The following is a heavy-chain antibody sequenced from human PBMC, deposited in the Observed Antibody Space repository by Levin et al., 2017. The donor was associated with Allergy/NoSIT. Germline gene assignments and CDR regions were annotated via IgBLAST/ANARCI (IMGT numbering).Heavy chain of an antibody. D-gene: IGHD2-21*02. Sequence: KAGGSLRLSCAASGFTFSDYYMTWIRRAPGKGLEWVSYISGSGTIIYYGDAVKGRFTISRDNAESSLYLQMNSLSAEDTAVYYCARVTRCGGDCFFLDFWGQGALVTVSS. V-gene: IGHV3-11*01. CDR3: ARVTRCGGDCFFLDF. CDR2: ISGSGTII. J-gene: IGHJ4*02. CDR1: GFTFSDYY.